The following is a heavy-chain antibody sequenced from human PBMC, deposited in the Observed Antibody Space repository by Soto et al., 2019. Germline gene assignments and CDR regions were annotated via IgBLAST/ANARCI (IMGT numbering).Heavy chain of an antibody. D-gene: IGHD2-15*01. Sequence: EAQLVESGGGLVQPGGSLRVSCAASGFNFSTYTMNWVRQAPGKGLEWVSSISGNNVYLYYADSVKGRFSISRDNAKNSVTLQMTRLRAEDRASYDCARDRCSVGSCYGTYALDMWGQGTLVTVSS. J-gene: IGHJ3*02. CDR2: ISGNNVYL. V-gene: IGHV3-21*01. CDR3: ARDRCSVGSCYGTYALDM. CDR1: GFNFSTYT.